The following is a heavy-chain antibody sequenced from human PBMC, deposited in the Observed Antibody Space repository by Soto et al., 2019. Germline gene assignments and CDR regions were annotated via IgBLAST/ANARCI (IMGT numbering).Heavy chain of an antibody. CDR3: ARVLDEGGSGSYYHANFDY. CDR2: INAGNGNT. D-gene: IGHD3-10*01. CDR1: GYTFTSYA. V-gene: IGHV1-3*01. J-gene: IGHJ4*02. Sequence: ASVKVSCKASGYTFTSYAMHWVRQAPGQRLEWMGWINAGNGNTKYSQKFQGRVTITRDTSASTAYMELSSLRSEDTAVYYCARVLDEGGSGSYYHANFDYWGQGTLVTVSS.